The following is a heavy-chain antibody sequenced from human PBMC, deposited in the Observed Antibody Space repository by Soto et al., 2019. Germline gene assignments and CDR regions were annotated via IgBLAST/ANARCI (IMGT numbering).Heavy chain of an antibody. Sequence: TSETLSLTCTVSGGSISSYDLSWIRQPPGKGLEWIGYIYYSGSTNYNPSLKSRVTISVDTSKNQFSLKLSSVTAADTAMYYCARVGGDSSGWYEYYFDYWGQGTLVTVSS. CDR3: ARVGGDSSGWYEYYFDY. J-gene: IGHJ4*02. CDR1: GGSISSYD. CDR2: IYYSGST. D-gene: IGHD6-19*01. V-gene: IGHV4-59*01.